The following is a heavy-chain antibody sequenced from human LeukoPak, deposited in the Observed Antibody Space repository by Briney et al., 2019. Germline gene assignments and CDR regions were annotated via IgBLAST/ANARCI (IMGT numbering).Heavy chain of an antibody. CDR2: IKQDGSEK. V-gene: IGHV3-7*01. Sequence: GGSLRLSCAASGFTFSTYGMSWVRQAPGKGLEWVANIKQDGSEKFYVDSVKGRFTISRDNAKNSLYLQMSSLRAEDTAVYYCSRIKYYGSGSYSYDYWGQGTLVTVSS. CDR3: SRIKYYGSGSYSYDY. CDR1: GFTFSTYG. J-gene: IGHJ4*02. D-gene: IGHD3-10*01.